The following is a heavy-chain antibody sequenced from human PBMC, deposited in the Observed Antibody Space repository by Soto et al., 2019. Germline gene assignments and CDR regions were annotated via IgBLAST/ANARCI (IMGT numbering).Heavy chain of an antibody. Sequence: QVQLVESGGGVVQPGRSLRLSCAASGFTFSSYGMHWVRQAPGKGLEWVAVLWYDGSNKYYADSVKGRFTISRDTSKNTLFLQMSSLRAEDTAVYYCARAHASGYNFGLGYWGQGTLVTVSS. CDR2: LWYDGSNK. V-gene: IGHV3-33*01. J-gene: IGHJ4*02. D-gene: IGHD3-22*01. CDR1: GFTFSSYG. CDR3: ARAHASGYNFGLGY.